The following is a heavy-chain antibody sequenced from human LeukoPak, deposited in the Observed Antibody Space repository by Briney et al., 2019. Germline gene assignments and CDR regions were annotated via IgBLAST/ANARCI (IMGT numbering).Heavy chain of an antibody. V-gene: IGHV4-59*01. CDR1: GGSISSYY. D-gene: IGHD3-22*01. Sequence: NPSETLSLTCTVSGGSISSYYWSWIRQPPGKGLEWIGYIYYSGSTNYNPSLKSRVTISVDTSKIQFSLKLSSVTAADTAVYYCARGRSYYYYDSSTNWFDPWGQGTLVTVSS. CDR3: ARGRSYYYYDSSTNWFDP. J-gene: IGHJ5*02. CDR2: IYYSGST.